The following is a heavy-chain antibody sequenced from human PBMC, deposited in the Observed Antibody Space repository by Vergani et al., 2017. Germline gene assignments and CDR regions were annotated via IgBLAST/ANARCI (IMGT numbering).Heavy chain of an antibody. D-gene: IGHD6-13*01. Sequence: QVQLVQSGAEVKKPGASVKVSCKASGYTFTSYYMHWVRQAPGQGLEWMGIINPSGGSTSYAQKFQGRVTMTRETSTSTVYMELSSLRSEDTAVYYCAKVAAADAFDIWGQGTMVTVSS. CDR2: INPSGGST. CDR3: AKVAAADAFDI. V-gene: IGHV1-46*03. CDR1: GYTFTSYY. J-gene: IGHJ3*02.